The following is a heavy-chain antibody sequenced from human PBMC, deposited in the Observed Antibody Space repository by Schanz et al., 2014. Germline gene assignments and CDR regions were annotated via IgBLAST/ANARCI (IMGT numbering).Heavy chain of an antibody. J-gene: IGHJ4*02. V-gene: IGHV1-2*02. CDR1: GNTLSAYY. Sequence: QVQLVQSGADVKKPGASVKVSCKASGNTLSAYYIHWIRQAPGQGLEWMGWIDPNSGGTNYAQKFQGRVTITSDTSISTAYMELSRLRSDDSAVYYCARDRDQWDGNYLDYWGQGTLVTVSS. D-gene: IGHD1-26*01. CDR2: IDPNSGGT. CDR3: ARDRDQWDGNYLDY.